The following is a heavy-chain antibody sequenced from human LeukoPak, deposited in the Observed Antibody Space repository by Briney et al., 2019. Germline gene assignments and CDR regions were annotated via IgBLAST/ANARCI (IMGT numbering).Heavy chain of an antibody. Sequence: ASVKVSCKASGYTFTSYYMHWVRQAPGQGLEWMGIINPSGCSTSYAQKFHGRVTMTRDTSTSTVYMELSSLRSEDTAVYYCARDWGYYYDSSGYSSDLYNWFDPWGQGTLVTVSS. CDR1: GYTFTSYY. J-gene: IGHJ5*02. CDR3: ARDWGYYYDSSGYSSDLYNWFDP. V-gene: IGHV1-46*01. CDR2: INPSGCST. D-gene: IGHD3-22*01.